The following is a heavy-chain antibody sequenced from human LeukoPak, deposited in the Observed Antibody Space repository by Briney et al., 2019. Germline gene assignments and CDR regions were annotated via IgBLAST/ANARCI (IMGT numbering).Heavy chain of an antibody. CDR3: ARVVAVVAAKEGDNWFDP. J-gene: IGHJ5*02. Sequence: PSETLSLTCTVSGYSISSGYYWGWIRQPPGKGLEWIGSIYHSGSTYYNPSLKSRVTISVDTSKNQFSLKLSSVTAADTAVYYCARVVAVVAAKEGDNWFDPWGQGTLVTVSS. V-gene: IGHV4-38-2*02. CDR2: IYHSGST. D-gene: IGHD2-15*01. CDR1: GYSISSGYY.